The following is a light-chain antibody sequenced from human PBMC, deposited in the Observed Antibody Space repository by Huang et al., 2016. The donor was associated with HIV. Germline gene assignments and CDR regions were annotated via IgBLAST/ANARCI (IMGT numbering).Light chain of an antibody. V-gene: IGKV4-1*01. J-gene: IGKJ1*01. CDR1: QSVLYSSTNKNY. Sequence: DIVMTQSPDALAVSLGERATINCKSSQSVLYSSTNKNYLAWYQQKPGQPPKLLMYWDSNRESGVPERLRGRGSGTDFTLTISSLQAEDVAVYYCQQYSTTPRTFGQGTKVEIK. CDR3: QQYSTTPRT. CDR2: WDS.